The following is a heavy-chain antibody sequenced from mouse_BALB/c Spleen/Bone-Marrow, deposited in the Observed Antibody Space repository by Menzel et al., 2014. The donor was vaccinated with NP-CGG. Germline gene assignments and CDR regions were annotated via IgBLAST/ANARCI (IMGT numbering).Heavy chain of an antibody. CDR1: GYSFTSYY. D-gene: IGHD2-14*01. Sequence: VHLVESGPELVKQGAKEKQSCKASGYSFTSYYIHWVKQRPGQGLEWIGWIFPGSGNTKYNEKFKGKATLTADTSSSTAYMQLSSLTSEDSAVYFCAKRDKYDDYAMDYWGQGTSVTVAS. V-gene: IGHV1-66*01. J-gene: IGHJ4*01. CDR2: IFPGSGNT. CDR3: AKRDKYDDYAMDY.